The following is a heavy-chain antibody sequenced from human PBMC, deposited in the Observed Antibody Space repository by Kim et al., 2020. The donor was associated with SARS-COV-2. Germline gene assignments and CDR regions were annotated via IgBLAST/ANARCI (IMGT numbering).Heavy chain of an antibody. CDR3: ARDRHSGYDYYYFDY. CDR1: GFTFSSYG. Sequence: GSLRLSCAASGFTFSSYGMHWVRQAPGKGLEWVAVIWYDGSNKYYADSVKGRFTISRDNSKNTLYLQMNSLRAEDTAVYYCARDRHSGYDYYYFDYWGQGTLVTVSS. CDR2: IWYDGSNK. J-gene: IGHJ4*02. V-gene: IGHV3-33*01. D-gene: IGHD5-12*01.